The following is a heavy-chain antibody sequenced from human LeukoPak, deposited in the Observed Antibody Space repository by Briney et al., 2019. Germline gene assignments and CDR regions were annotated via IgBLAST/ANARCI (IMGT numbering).Heavy chain of an antibody. V-gene: IGHV4-34*01. Sequence: PSETLSLTCAVYGGSFSGYYWSWTRQPPGKGLEWIGEINHSGSTNYNPSLKSRVTISVDTSKNQFSLKLSSVTAADTAVYYCARGRSVRAYYYGSGSSTLDYWGQGTLVTVSS. CDR1: GGSFSGYY. J-gene: IGHJ4*02. CDR3: ARGRSVRAYYYGSGSSTLDY. D-gene: IGHD3-10*01. CDR2: INHSGST.